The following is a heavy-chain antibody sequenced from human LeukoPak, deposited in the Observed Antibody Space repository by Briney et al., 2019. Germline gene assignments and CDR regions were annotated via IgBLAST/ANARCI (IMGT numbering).Heavy chain of an antibody. Sequence: KPGGSLRLSCAASGFIFSDYYMTWIRQAPGKGLEWVSYISSSSSTIYYADSVKGRFTISRDNAKKSLYLQMNSLRAEDTAVYYCAKAYCGGDCYSLVGAFDIWGQGTMVTVSS. CDR2: ISSSSSTI. CDR1: GFIFSDYY. V-gene: IGHV3-11*04. CDR3: AKAYCGGDCYSLVGAFDI. D-gene: IGHD2-21*02. J-gene: IGHJ3*02.